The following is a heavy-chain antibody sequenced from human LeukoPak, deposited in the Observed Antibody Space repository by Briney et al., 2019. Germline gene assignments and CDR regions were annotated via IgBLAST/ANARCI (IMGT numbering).Heavy chain of an antibody. CDR2: IYTSGST. V-gene: IGHV4-4*07. CDR1: GGSISSYY. J-gene: IGHJ3*02. D-gene: IGHD6-13*01. CDR3: ARAFSVLKAALGGAFDI. Sequence: SETLSLTCTVPGGSISSYYWSWIRQPAGKGLEWIGRIYTSGSTNYNPSLKSRVTMSVDTSKNQFSLKLSSVTAADTAVYYCARAFSVLKAALGGAFDIWGQGTMVTVSS.